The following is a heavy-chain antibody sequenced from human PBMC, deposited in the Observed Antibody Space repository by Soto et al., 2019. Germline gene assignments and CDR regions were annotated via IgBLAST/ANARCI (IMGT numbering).Heavy chain of an antibody. V-gene: IGHV3-13*01. D-gene: IGHD3-10*01. CDR3: ARGRSFSYDSTHKPMFDP. CDR2: IGTLSDT. Sequence: GGSLRLSCAASGFPFSIYAMSLVRQAPGKGLEWVSAIGTLSDTFYAASVQGRFTISRQNAKNSVYLQMNSLRAGDTAFYYCARGRSFSYDSTHKPMFDPWDHGTLVTVSS. J-gene: IGHJ5*02. CDR1: GFPFSIYA.